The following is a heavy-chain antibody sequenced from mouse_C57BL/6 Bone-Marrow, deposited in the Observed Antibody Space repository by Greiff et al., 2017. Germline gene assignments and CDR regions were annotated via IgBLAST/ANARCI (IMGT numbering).Heavy chain of an antibody. CDR2: ISYDGSN. J-gene: IGHJ4*01. V-gene: IGHV3-6*01. CDR3: ARAEAAQATDY. Sequence: EVQLQQSGPGLVKPSQSLSLTCSVTGYSITSGYYWNWIRQFPGNKLEWMGYISYDGSNNYNPSLKNRISITRDTSKNQFFLKLNSVTTEDTATYYCARAEAAQATDYWGQGTSVTVSS. CDR1: GYSITSGYY. D-gene: IGHD3-2*02.